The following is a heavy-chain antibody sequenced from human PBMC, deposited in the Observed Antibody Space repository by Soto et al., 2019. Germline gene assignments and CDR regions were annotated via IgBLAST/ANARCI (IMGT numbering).Heavy chain of an antibody. D-gene: IGHD5-18*01. J-gene: IGHJ6*02. Sequence: GGSLRLSCAASGFTFSSYSMNWVRQAPGKGLEWVSSISSSSSYIYYADSVKGRFTISRDNAKNSLYLQMNSPRAEDTAVYYCARVLGYSYELYYYGMDVWGQGTTVTVSS. CDR1: GFTFSSYS. CDR3: ARVLGYSYELYYYGMDV. V-gene: IGHV3-21*01. CDR2: ISSSSSYI.